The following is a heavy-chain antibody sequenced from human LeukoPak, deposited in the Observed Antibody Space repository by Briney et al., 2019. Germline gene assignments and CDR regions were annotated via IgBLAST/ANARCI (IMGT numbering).Heavy chain of an antibody. D-gene: IGHD4-17*01. J-gene: IGHJ4*02. CDR3: ERSLYGVLALDY. V-gene: IGHV4-61*02. CDR1: GVSIQSSGCY. CDR2: IYRSGSP. Sequence: TSETLSLTCCVSGVSIQSSGCYWLRIRQPAGKALEWIGRIYRSGSPNYNPSVKSRVTISVDTSRNQFSLTLNSVTASDTVVYYGERSLYGVLALDYWGRGTLVSVSS.